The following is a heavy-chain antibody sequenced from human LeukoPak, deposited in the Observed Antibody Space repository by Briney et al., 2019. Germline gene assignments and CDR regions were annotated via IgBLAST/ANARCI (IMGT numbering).Heavy chain of an antibody. Sequence: SETLSLTCSVSSGSIGSTVYYWAWIRQPPGKGLEWIGSIYYSGSTYYHPSLKSRVTISVDTSKNQFSLKLSSVTAADTAVYCARHRTGSYPVGFDPWGQGTLVIVSS. J-gene: IGHJ5*02. CDR3: ARHRTGSYPVGFDP. CDR2: IYYSGST. CDR1: SGSIGSTVYY. D-gene: IGHD1-26*01. V-gene: IGHV4-39*01.